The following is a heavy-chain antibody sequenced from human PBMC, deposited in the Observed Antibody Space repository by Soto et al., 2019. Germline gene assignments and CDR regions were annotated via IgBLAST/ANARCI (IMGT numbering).Heavy chain of an antibody. D-gene: IGHD1-26*01. CDR3: TTDRRLGGSSPHFDN. CDR1: GVYISSGGYS. J-gene: IGHJ4*02. Sequence: SETLSLTCAVSGVYISSGGYSWSWIRQPPGKGLEWIGYIYHSGSTYYNPSLKSRVTISVDRSKNQFSLKLSSVTSLKIEDTAVYYCTTDRRLGGSSPHFDNWGQGTQVTVSS. CDR2: IYHSGST. V-gene: IGHV4-30-2*01.